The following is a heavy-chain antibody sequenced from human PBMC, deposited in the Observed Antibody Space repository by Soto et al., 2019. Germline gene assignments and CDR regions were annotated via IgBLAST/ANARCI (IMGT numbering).Heavy chain of an antibody. CDR3: TRAYGAETFDF. CDR1: GGTFNSYG. J-gene: IGHJ5*01. CDR2: IIPLYGTV. V-gene: IGHV1-69*06. D-gene: IGHD3-10*01. Sequence: SVKVSCKASGGTFNSYGISWVRQAPGQGLDWMGVIIPLYGTVNYAQKFQGRVSITADKSTSTAYMELSSLRSDDTATYYCTRAYGAETFDFWGQGTRVTVSS.